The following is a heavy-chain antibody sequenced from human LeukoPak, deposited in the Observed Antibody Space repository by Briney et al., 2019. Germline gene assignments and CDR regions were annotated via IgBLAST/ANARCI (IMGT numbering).Heavy chain of an antibody. J-gene: IGHJ6*02. V-gene: IGHV3-23*01. Sequence: GGSLRLSCAASGFTFSSNAMSWVRHAPGKGLEWVSGIGSDSRAHYADSVEGRFTISRDNSKNMLYLQMNNLRAEDTAVYYCAKDLAYSKAYYYYGMDVWGQGTTVTVSS. D-gene: IGHD4-4*01. CDR1: GFTFSSNA. CDR2: IGSDSRA. CDR3: AKDLAYSKAYYYYGMDV.